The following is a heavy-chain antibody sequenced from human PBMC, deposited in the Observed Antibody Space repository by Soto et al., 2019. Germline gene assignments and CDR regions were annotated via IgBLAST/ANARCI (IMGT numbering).Heavy chain of an antibody. D-gene: IGHD2-21*01. CDR2: IYYSGST. CDR1: GGSISSSSYY. Sequence: SETLSLTCTVSGGSISSSSYYWGWIRQPPGKGLEWIGSIYYSGSTYYNPSLKSRVTISVDTSKNQFSLKLSSVTAADTAVYYCARHVIAYCGGDCSGGFDYWGQGTLVTVSS. V-gene: IGHV4-39*01. J-gene: IGHJ4*02. CDR3: ARHVIAYCGGDCSGGFDY.